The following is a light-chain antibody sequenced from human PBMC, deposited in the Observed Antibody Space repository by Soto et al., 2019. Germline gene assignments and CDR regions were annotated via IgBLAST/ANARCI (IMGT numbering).Light chain of an antibody. V-gene: IGLV2-14*01. CDR2: DVT. J-gene: IGLJ2*01. Sequence: QSALTQPASVSGSPGQSVTISCTGTSTDVGGHYYVSWYQHHPGKAPKLIIYDVTDRPSGVSHRFSASKSGNTASLTISRLXTEDEAYYYCTSYTSTSSYVAFGGGTKVTVL. CDR3: TSYTSTSSYVA. CDR1: STDVGGHYY.